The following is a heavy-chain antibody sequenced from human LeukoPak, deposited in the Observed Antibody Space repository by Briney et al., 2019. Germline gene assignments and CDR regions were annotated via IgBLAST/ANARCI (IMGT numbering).Heavy chain of an antibody. V-gene: IGHV1-46*01. CDR3: AGDPYCSSSNCSPFDY. D-gene: IGHD2-2*01. Sequence: ASLKVSCKASGYTFTSYFMHWVRQAPGQGLEWMGIINPNGGGTSYAQKFQGRVTMTRDTSTSTVYMELNSLRSDDAAVYYCAGDPYCSSSNCSPFDYWGQGTLVTVSS. CDR1: GYTFTSYF. CDR2: INPNGGGT. J-gene: IGHJ4*02.